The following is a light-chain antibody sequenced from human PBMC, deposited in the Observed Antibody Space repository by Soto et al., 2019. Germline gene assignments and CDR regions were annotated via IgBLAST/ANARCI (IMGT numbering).Light chain of an antibody. J-gene: IGLJ3*02. CDR3: ETWDSNTHL. CDR2: LEGSGSY. Sequence: QSVLTQSSSASASLGSSVKLTCTLSSGHSSYIIAWHQQQPGNAPRYLMKLEGSGSYNKGSGVPDRFSGSRSGADRYLTISNLQFEDEADYYCETWDSNTHLFGGGTKLTVL. CDR1: SGHSSYI. V-gene: IGLV4-60*02.